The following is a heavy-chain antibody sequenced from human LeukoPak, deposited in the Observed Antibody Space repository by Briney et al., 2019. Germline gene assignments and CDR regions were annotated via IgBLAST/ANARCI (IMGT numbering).Heavy chain of an antibody. V-gene: IGHV4-34*01. CDR2: INHSGST. D-gene: IGHD3-22*01. Sequence: PSETLSLTCAVYGGSFSGYYWSWIRQPPGKGLEWSGEINHSGSTNYNPSLKSRVTISVDTSKNQFSLKLSSVTAADTAVYYCAYDSSGYMHYWGQGTLVTVSS. CDR1: GGSFSGYY. J-gene: IGHJ4*02. CDR3: AYDSSGYMHY.